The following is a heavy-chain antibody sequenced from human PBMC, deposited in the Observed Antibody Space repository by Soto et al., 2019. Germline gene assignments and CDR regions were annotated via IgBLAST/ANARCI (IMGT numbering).Heavy chain of an antibody. Sequence: GASVKVSCKASGYTFTTYGISWVRQAPGQGLEWMGWISAINGNIYYGQKFQGRVTMTTDSFTSTAYMELSSLRSEDTAVYYCARSQGSSTSLEIYYYYYYGMDVWGQGTTVTVS. CDR1: GYTFTTYG. CDR2: ISAINGNI. D-gene: IGHD2-2*01. V-gene: IGHV1-18*01. J-gene: IGHJ6*02. CDR3: ARSQGSSTSLEIYYYYYYGMDV.